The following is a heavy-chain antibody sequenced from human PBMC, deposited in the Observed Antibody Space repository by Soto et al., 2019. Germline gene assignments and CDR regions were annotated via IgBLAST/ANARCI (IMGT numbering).Heavy chain of an antibody. J-gene: IGHJ6*02. CDR2: ISYDGSNK. V-gene: IGHV3-30-3*01. CDR1: GFTFSSYA. CDR3: ARDPDDSSSISTLLGLKYYYGMDV. Sequence: QVQLVESGGGVVQPGRSLRLSCAASGFTFSSYAMHWVRQAPGKGLEWVAVISYDGSNKYYADSVKGRFTISRDNSKNTLYLQMNSLRAEDTAVYYCARDPDDSSSISTLLGLKYYYGMDVWGQGTTVTVSS. D-gene: IGHD6-6*01.